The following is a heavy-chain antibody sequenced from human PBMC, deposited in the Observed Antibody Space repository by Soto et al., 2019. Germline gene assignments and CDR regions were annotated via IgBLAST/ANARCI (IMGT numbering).Heavy chain of an antibody. CDR3: SGAESPDTAYFSLY. J-gene: IGHJ4*02. D-gene: IGHD1-26*01. CDR2: IYSGGST. Sequence: GSLRLSCAASGFTVSSNYMSWVRQAPGKGLEWVSVIYSGGSTYYADSVKGRFTISRDNSKNTLYLQMNSLNIEDSAVYYCSGAESPDTAYFSLYWGQGTPVTVSS. V-gene: IGHV3-53*05. CDR1: GFTVSSNY.